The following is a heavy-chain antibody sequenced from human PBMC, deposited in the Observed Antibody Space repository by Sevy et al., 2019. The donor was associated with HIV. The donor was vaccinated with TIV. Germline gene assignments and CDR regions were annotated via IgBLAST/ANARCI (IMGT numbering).Heavy chain of an antibody. CDR2: IYPGDSGT. Sequence: GESLKISCKGSEYNFTNYWIGWVRQMPGKGLEWMGIIYPGDSGTRYSPSFQDQVTISADKSISTAYLQRSSLKASDTAMYYCARISSSPRAYYYYFGMDVWGQGTTVTVSS. D-gene: IGHD6-6*01. CDR1: EYNFTNYW. CDR3: ARISSSPRAYYYYFGMDV. J-gene: IGHJ6*02. V-gene: IGHV5-51*01.